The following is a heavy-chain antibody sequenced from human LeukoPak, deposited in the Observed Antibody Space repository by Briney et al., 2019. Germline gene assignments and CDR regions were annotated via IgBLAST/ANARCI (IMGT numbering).Heavy chain of an antibody. Sequence: GGSLRLSCAASGFTFSSYSMNWVRQAPGKGLEWVSSISSSSSYIYYADSLKGRFTISRDNAKNSLYLQMNSLRVEDTAVYYCARGRYSGYDFWADFDYWGQGTLVTVSS. V-gene: IGHV3-21*01. CDR2: ISSSSSYI. CDR1: GFTFSSYS. D-gene: IGHD5-12*01. CDR3: ARGRYSGYDFWADFDY. J-gene: IGHJ4*02.